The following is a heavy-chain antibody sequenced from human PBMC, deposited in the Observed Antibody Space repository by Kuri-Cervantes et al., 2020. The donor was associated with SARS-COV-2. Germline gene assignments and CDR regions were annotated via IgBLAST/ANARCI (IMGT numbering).Heavy chain of an antibody. D-gene: IGHD3-10*01. Sequence: GGSLRLSCKGSGYSFTSYWIGWVRQMPGKGLEWMGIIYPGDPDTRYSPSFQGQVTISADKSISTAYLQWSSLKASDTAMYYCARLGNIWFGELLTPLPDQWGQGTLVTVSS. CDR1: GYSFTSYW. J-gene: IGHJ4*02. CDR2: IYPGDPDT. CDR3: ARLGNIWFGELLTPLPDQ. V-gene: IGHV5-51*01.